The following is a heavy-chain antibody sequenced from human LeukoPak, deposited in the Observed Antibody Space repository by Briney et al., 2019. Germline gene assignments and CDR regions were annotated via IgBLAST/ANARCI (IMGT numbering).Heavy chain of an antibody. D-gene: IGHD3-10*01. CDR1: GGSLSGYY. V-gene: IGHV4-34*01. J-gene: IGHJ4*02. CDR3: ARTPGGFGELLSRQFDY. Sequence: SETLSLTCAVYGGSLSGYYWSWIRQPPGKGLEWIGEINHSGSTNYNPSLKSRVTISVDTSKNQFSLKLSSVTAADTAVYYCARTPGGFGELLSRQFDYWGQGTLVTVSS. CDR2: INHSGST.